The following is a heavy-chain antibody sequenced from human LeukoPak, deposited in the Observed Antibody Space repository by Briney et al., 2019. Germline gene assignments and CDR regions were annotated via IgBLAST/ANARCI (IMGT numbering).Heavy chain of an antibody. Sequence: ASVKVSCKASGYTFTGYYMHWVRQAPGQGLEWMGWINPNSGGTNYAQKFQGRVTMTRDTSISTAYMELSSLRSEDTAVYYCARDTRTHSSGWYGYWGQGTLVTVSS. CDR3: ARDTRTHSSGWYGY. V-gene: IGHV1-2*02. J-gene: IGHJ4*02. D-gene: IGHD6-19*01. CDR1: GYTFTGYY. CDR2: INPNSGGT.